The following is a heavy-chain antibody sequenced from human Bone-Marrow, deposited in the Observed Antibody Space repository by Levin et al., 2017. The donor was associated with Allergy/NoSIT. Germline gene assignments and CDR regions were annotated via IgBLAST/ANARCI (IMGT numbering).Heavy chain of an antibody. CDR3: AKDLGTGGVCYGS. Sequence: GESLKISCAASGFTFSSYAMSWVRQAPGKGLEWVSAISGSGGSTYYADSVKGRFTISRDNSKNTLYLQMNSLRAEDTAVYYCAKDLGTGGVCYGSWGQGTLVTVSS. CDR1: GFTFSSYA. D-gene: IGHD2-8*02. J-gene: IGHJ4*02. CDR2: ISGSGGST. V-gene: IGHV3-23*01.